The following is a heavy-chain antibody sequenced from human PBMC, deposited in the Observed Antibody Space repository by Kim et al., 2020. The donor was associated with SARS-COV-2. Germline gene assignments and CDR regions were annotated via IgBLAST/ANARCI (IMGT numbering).Heavy chain of an antibody. V-gene: IGHV4-59*01. J-gene: IGHJ6*02. CDR2: IYYSGIT. D-gene: IGHD1-1*01. Sequence: SETLSLTCTVSGASISSYYWTWIRQAPGKGPEWIGYIYYSGITAYNPSLRSRVTISIDTSKRQFSLKLKSVTAADTAVYFCAREGLRNLRYYYGLDDWGQSPTVIVSS. CDR3: AREGLRNLRYYYGLDD. CDR1: GASISSYY.